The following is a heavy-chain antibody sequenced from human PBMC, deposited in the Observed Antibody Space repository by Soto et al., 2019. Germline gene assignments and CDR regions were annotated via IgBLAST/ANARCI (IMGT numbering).Heavy chain of an antibody. Sequence: EVQLVESGGGLVQPGGSLRLSCACSGFTFSNYWMHWVRQAPGKGLEWVSRIDHDCPTDYADSVMGLFNISRDNAENTLYMQMNSLRHEDTAVYYCVRDSHGDYWGQGTLVTVSS. CDR1: GFTFSNYW. CDR2: IDHDCPT. J-gene: IGHJ4*02. V-gene: IGHV3-74*01. CDR3: VRDSHGDY.